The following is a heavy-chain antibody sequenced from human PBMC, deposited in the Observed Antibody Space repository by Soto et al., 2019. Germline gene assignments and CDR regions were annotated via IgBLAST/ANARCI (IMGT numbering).Heavy chain of an antibody. CDR1: GDSLRGQS. D-gene: IGHD6-19*01. CDR2: LDQSGGT. Sequence: SETLSLTCAVVGDSLRGQSWNWIRQSPGKGLEWIGELDQSGGTNYNPPLKSRAIISDDTSKNQFSLTLTSVTAADTAVYYCASEDSYGWSAESLHVWGQGTTVTVSS. V-gene: IGHV4-34*01. J-gene: IGHJ6*02. CDR3: ASEDSYGWSAESLHV.